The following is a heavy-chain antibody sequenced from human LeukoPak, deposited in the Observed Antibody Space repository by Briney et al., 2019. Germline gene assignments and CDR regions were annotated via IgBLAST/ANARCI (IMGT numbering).Heavy chain of an antibody. D-gene: IGHD4-23*01. J-gene: IGHJ4*02. CDR2: IYSGGST. CDR1: GFTLSNNY. V-gene: IGHV3-66*01. CDR3: ACTYGGLNYFEF. Sequence: GGSLRLSCVASGFTLSNNYMSWVRRAPGKGLEWISVIYSGGSTYYADSVKGRFTISRDNSKNTLYLQMNSLRAEDTAVYYCACTYGGLNYFEFWGQGTLVTVSS.